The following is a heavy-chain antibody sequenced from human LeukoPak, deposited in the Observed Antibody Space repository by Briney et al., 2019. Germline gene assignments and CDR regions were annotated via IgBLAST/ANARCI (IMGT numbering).Heavy chain of an antibody. CDR1: GFTFTTYA. V-gene: IGHV3-23*01. Sequence: GGSLRLSCAASGFTFTTYAMSWVRQAPGKGLEWVSAITGSGGSTYYAESVKGRFSISRDNSKNTLYLQMNSLRAEDTAVYFCAKDTPLTTYTSGWSSNSFDYWGQGTLVAVSS. CDR3: AKDTPLTTYTSGWSSNSFDY. D-gene: IGHD6-19*01. CDR2: ITGSGGST. J-gene: IGHJ4*02.